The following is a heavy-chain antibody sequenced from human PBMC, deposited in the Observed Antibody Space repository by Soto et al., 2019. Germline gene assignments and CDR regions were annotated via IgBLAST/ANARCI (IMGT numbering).Heavy chain of an antibody. CDR3: AKDIAAGTGTKQGDY. CDR1: GFTFNSYA. V-gene: IGHV3-23*01. CDR2: ISGGGSST. J-gene: IGHJ4*01. Sequence: GGSLRLSCAASGFTFNSYAMSWVRQAPGKGLEWVSGISGGGSSTYYADSVKGRFTTSRDNSKNTLYLQMNSLRAEDTAVYFCAKDIAAGTGTKQGDYWGQGTLVTVSS. D-gene: IGHD1-7*01.